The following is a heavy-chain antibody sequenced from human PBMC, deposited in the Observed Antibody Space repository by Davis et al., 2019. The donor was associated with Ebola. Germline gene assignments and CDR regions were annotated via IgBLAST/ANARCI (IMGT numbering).Heavy chain of an antibody. CDR1: GFTFSSYS. V-gene: IGHV3-21*01. CDR3: ARDRPNTAMVPYYFDY. Sequence: GESLKISCAASGFTFSSYSMNWVRQAPGKGLEWVSSISSSSSYIYYADSVKGRFTISRDNAKNSLYLKMNSLRAEDTAVYYCARDRPNTAMVPYYFDYWGQGTLVTVSS. J-gene: IGHJ4*02. D-gene: IGHD5-18*01. CDR2: ISSSSSYI.